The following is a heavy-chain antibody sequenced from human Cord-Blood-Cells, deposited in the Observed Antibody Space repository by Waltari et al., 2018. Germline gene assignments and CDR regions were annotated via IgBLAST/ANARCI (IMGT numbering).Heavy chain of an antibody. CDR3: ARAQVRWYYGMDV. J-gene: IGHJ6*02. CDR1: GGSISSGDYY. Sequence: QVQLQESGPGLVKPSQTLSLTCTVSGGSISSGDYYWSWIRQPPGKGLEWIGDIYYSGSTYYNPSLKSRVTIAGDTSKNQVSLKLSSVTAADTAVYYCARAQVRWYYGMDVWGQGTTVTVSS. V-gene: IGHV4-30-4*08. CDR2: IYYSGST. D-gene: IGHD3-10*01.